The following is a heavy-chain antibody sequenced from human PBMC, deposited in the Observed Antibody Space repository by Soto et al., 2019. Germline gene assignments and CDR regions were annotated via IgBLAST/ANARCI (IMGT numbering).Heavy chain of an antibody. CDR3: ARDREAYCGGDCPNWFDP. V-gene: IGHV3-30-3*01. J-gene: IGHJ5*02. D-gene: IGHD2-21*02. Sequence: QVQLVESGGGVVQPGRSLRLSCAASGFTFSSYAMHWVRQAPGKGLEWVAVISYDGSNKYFADSVKGRFTISRDNSKNTLYLQMNSLRAEDTAVYYCARDREAYCGGDCPNWFDPWGQGTLVTVSS. CDR1: GFTFSSYA. CDR2: ISYDGSNK.